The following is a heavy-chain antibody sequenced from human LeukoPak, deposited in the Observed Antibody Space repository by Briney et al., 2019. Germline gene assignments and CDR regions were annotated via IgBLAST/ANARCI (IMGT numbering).Heavy chain of an antibody. CDR1: GGSISSSSYY. CDR2: ISGSGGST. Sequence: ETLSLTCTVSGGSISSSSYYWGWIRQPPGKGLEWVSAISGSGGSTYYADSVKGRFTISRDNSKNTLYLQMNSLRAEDTAVYYCAKDLGGSGSCFDYWGQGTLVTVSS. J-gene: IGHJ4*02. CDR3: AKDLGGSGSCFDY. V-gene: IGHV3-23*01. D-gene: IGHD3-10*01.